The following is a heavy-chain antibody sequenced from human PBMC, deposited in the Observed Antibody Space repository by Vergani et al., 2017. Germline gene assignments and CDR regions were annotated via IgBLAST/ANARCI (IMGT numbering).Heavy chain of an antibody. D-gene: IGHD1-26*01. V-gene: IGHV5-51*01. Sequence: EVQLVQSGAEVTKPGESLKISCKVSGYSFTSYRIGWVPQMRGKGLVWMVIIYPGDSDTRHSPSFQGQVTIPADKSISTAYLQWSSLKASDTAMYDCARTTVGATTGLLDYWGQGTLVTVSS. CDR3: ARTTVGATTGLLDY. J-gene: IGHJ4*02. CDR2: IYPGDSDT. CDR1: GYSFTSYR.